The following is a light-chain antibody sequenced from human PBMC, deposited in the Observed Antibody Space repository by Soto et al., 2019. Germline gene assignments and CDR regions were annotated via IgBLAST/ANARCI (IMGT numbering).Light chain of an antibody. Sequence: EIVLTQSPDTLSFSPGERATLSCRASQSGSSSYLAWYQQRPGQPPRLLIYGVFTRADDIPDRFSGSGSGTDFTLTISSLQPEDFAVYYCQHYGYPQWTFGQGTKVDIK. CDR3: QHYGYPQWT. CDR1: QSGSSSY. CDR2: GVF. V-gene: IGKV3-20*01. J-gene: IGKJ1*01.